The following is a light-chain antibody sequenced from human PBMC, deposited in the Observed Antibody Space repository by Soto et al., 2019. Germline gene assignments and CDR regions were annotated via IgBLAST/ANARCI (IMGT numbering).Light chain of an antibody. Sequence: QSALAQPASVSGSPGQSITISCTGTSSDVGGYNYVSWYQQHPGKAPKLMIYAVSNRPSGVSNRFSGSESGNTATLTISGLQAEDEADYYCCSYTVSGTYVFGTGTKVTVL. J-gene: IGLJ1*01. CDR1: SSDVGGYNY. V-gene: IGLV2-14*01. CDR3: CSYTVSGTYV. CDR2: AVS.